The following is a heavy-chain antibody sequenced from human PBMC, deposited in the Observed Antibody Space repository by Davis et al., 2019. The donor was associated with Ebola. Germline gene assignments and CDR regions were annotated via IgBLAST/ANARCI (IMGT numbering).Heavy chain of an antibody. Sequence: GESLKISCAASGFSFTSYSMNWVRQAPGKGLEWVAYISGGYTYYAESVKGRFTISRDNAKNSLYLQMNSLRAEDTAVYYCARDREGLHLAEVYYYYYGMDVWGQGTTVTVSS. CDR1: GFSFTSYS. V-gene: IGHV3-21*05. D-gene: IGHD3-16*01. J-gene: IGHJ6*02. CDR2: ISGGYT. CDR3: ARDREGLHLAEVYYYYYGMDV.